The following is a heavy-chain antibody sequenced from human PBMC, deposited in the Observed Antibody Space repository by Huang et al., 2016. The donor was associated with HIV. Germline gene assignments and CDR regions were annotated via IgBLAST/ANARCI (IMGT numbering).Heavy chain of an antibody. CDR1: GGSISSHY. Sequence: QVQLQESGPGLVKPSETLSLTCTVSGGSISSHYWSWFRQPPGKGLEWIGSISYSGSTNDDPSLKSRVTISVDTSKKQYALKLGAVTAADTAVYYCARDTMVRGFDYWGQGTLVTVSS. D-gene: IGHD3-10*01. J-gene: IGHJ4*02. CDR3: ARDTMVRGFDY. V-gene: IGHV4-59*11. CDR2: ISYSGST.